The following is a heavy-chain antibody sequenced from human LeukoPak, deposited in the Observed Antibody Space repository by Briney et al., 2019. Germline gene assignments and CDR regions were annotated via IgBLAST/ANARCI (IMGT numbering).Heavy chain of an antibody. J-gene: IGHJ4*02. CDR1: GFTFSSYG. V-gene: IGHV3-30*18. Sequence: GRSLRLSCAASGFTFSSYGMHWVRQAPGKGLEWVAVTSYDGFNPYYADSVKGRFTISRDNSKNTLWLQMNSLRAEDTAVYYCAKVKEMYSSGSYYFDYWGQGTLVTVSS. D-gene: IGHD6-19*01. CDR3: AKVKEMYSSGSYYFDY. CDR2: TSYDGFNP.